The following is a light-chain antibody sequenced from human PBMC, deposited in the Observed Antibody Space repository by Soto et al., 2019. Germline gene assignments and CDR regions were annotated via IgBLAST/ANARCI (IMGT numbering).Light chain of an antibody. CDR3: AAWDDSLRGVV. CDR2: RND. Sequence: QSVLTQPPSASGTPGQRVTISCSGSIYNLGSNFVFWYQQLPGAAPKLLISRNDQRPSGVPARFSCSNSGTSASLAISGRRSEDDADYHCAAWDDSLRGVVFGGGTKLTVL. V-gene: IGLV1-47*01. CDR1: IYNLGSNF. J-gene: IGLJ3*02.